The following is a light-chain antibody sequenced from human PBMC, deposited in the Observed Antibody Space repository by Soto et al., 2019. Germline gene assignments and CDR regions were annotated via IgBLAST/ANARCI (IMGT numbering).Light chain of an antibody. V-gene: IGKV3-15*01. CDR3: QQYNNWPRA. CDR2: GAS. Sequence: ETVMTQSPVTLSMSPGERATLSCRASQSISSDLAWYQQKPGQAPRLLIYGASTTATGIPGRFSGSGSGREFVCIISSLQCEDFAVSSCQQYNNWPRAFGQGTKLEIK. J-gene: IGKJ2*01. CDR1: QSISSD.